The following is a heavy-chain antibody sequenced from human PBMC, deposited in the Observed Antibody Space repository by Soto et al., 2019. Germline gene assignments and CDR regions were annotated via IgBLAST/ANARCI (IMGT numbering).Heavy chain of an antibody. V-gene: IGHV3-30*18. D-gene: IGHD6-19*01. CDR3: AKSYSSGWYAN. Sequence: QVQLVESGGGVVQPGTSLRLSCAASGFTFSSYGMHWVRQAPGKGLEWVAVIISDGSNKYYADSVKGRFIISRDNSKNTLYLQMNSLRAEDTAIYYCAKSYSSGWYANWGQGTQVTVSS. J-gene: IGHJ4*02. CDR2: IISDGSNK. CDR1: GFTFSSYG.